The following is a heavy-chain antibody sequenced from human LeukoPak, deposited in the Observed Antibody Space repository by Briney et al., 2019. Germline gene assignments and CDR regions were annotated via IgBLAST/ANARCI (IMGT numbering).Heavy chain of an antibody. CDR1: GASFSGYY. CDR3: ATDRYYGSGSDYKFDY. D-gene: IGHD3-10*01. J-gene: IGHJ4*02. V-gene: IGHV4-34*01. Sequence: PSETLSLTCGVSGASFSGYYWSWIRQPPGKGLEWIGEINHSGGTNYNPSLKSRVTIAVVTAKRQLCVQLRSVTAEVTAVYYCATDRYYGSGSDYKFDYWGQGIMVTVSS. CDR2: INHSGGT.